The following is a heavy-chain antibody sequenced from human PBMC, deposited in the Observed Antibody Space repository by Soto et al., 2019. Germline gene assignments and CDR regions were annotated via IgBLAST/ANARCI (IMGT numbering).Heavy chain of an antibody. CDR2: ISSSSSYI. V-gene: IGHV3-21*01. CDR3: ARDHFLEDNWNDRGGWFDP. CDR1: GFTFSSYS. J-gene: IGHJ5*02. D-gene: IGHD1-1*01. Sequence: EVQLVESGGGLVKPGGSLRLSCAASGFTFSSYSMNWVRQAPGKGLEWVSSISSSSSYIYYADSVKGRFTISRDNAKNSLYLQMNSLGAEDTAVYYCARDHFLEDNWNDRGGWFDPWGQGTLVTVSS.